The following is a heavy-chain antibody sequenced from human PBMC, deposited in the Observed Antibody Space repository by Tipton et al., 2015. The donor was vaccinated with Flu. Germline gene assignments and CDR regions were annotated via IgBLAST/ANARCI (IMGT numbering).Heavy chain of an antibody. J-gene: IGHJ4*02. CDR2: IYTSGTT. D-gene: IGHD2-2*01. CDR1: GGSISSDY. Sequence: TLSLTCTVSGGSISSDYWSWIRQPAGKGLEWIGRIYTSGTTNYNPSLKSRVTMSVDTSKNQFSLKLSSVTAADTAVYYCARDAQEHCSSSSSCSEFDYWGQGTLVTVFS. V-gene: IGHV4-4*07. CDR3: ARDAQEHCSSSSSCSEFDY.